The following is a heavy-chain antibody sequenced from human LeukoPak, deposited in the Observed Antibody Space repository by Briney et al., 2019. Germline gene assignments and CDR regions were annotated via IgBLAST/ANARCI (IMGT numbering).Heavy chain of an antibody. V-gene: IGHV3-23*01. CDR2: ISVSGGST. CDR3: AKDGYSSGPIDY. D-gene: IGHD3-22*01. Sequence: PGGSLRFYCAASGFTFSSYAMSWVRQAPGKGLEWVLAISVSGGSTYYEDSVKRRLTISRDNSKNTLYLQMNSLRAEDTAVYYCAKDGYSSGPIDYWGQGTLVTVSS. J-gene: IGHJ4*02. CDR1: GFTFSSYA.